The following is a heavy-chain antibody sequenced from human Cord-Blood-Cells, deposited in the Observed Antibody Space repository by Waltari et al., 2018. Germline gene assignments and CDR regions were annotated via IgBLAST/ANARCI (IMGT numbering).Heavy chain of an antibody. CDR1: GDSVSSNSAA. V-gene: IGHV6-1*01. D-gene: IGHD6-13*01. CDR2: TYCRSKRYK. CDR3: ARARGGQQLATFDY. J-gene: IGHJ4*02. Sequence: QVQLQQSGPGLVKPSQTLSLTCAISGDSVSSNSAAWNWTRQSPSRGLEWLGRTYCRSKRYKDYAVSVKSRITINPDTSKNQVSLQLNAVTPEDTAVYYCARARGGQQLATFDYWGQGTLVTVSS.